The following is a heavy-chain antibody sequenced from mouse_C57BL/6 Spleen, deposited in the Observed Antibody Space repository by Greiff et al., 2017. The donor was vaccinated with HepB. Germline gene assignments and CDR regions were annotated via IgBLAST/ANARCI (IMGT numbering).Heavy chain of an antibody. Sequence: QVQLKESGAELARPGASVKLSCKASGYTFTSYGISWVKQRTGQGLEWIGEIYPRSGNTYYNEKFKGKVTLTADKSSSTAYMELRSLTSEDSAVYFCARGDYGGDYAMDYWGQGTSVTVSS. D-gene: IGHD1-2*01. J-gene: IGHJ4*01. V-gene: IGHV1-81*01. CDR1: GYTFTSYG. CDR2: IYPRSGNT. CDR3: ARGDYGGDYAMDY.